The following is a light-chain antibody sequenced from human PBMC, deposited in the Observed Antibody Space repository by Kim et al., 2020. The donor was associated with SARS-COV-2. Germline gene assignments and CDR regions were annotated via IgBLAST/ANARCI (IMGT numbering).Light chain of an antibody. CDR2: TAS. Sequence: GDRVTITCRASQGIRNDLAWYQQKPGLAPKLLIYTASNLQSGVPSRFSGSGSGTDFTLTISGLQPEDFAIYYCLQDHNFPWTFGQGTKVDI. J-gene: IGKJ1*01. CDR1: QGIRND. V-gene: IGKV1-6*01. CDR3: LQDHNFPWT.